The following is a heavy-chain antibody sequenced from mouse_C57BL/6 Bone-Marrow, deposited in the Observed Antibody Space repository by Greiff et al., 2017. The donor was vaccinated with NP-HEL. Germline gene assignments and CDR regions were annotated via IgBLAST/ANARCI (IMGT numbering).Heavy chain of an antibody. CDR1: GYTFTSYW. CDR3: ARSRAMITTRRRSFDY. D-gene: IGHD2-4*01. Sequence: QVQLQQPGAELVMPGASVKLSCKASGYTFTSYWMHWVKQRPGQGLEWIGEIDPSDSYTNYNQKFKGKSTLTVDKSSSTAYMQLSSLTSEDSAVYYCARSRAMITTRRRSFDYWGQGTTLTVSS. CDR2: IDPSDSYT. J-gene: IGHJ2*01. V-gene: IGHV1-69*01.